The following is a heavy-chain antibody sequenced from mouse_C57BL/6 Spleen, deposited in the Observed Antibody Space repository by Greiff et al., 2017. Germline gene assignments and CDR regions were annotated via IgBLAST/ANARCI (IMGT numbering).Heavy chain of an antibody. Sequence: EVMLVESGGGLVQPKGSLKLSCAASGFSFNTYAMNWVRQAPGKGLEWVARIRSKSNNYATYYADSVKDRFTISRDDSESMLYLQMNNLKTEDTAMYYCVRQDYGSSQYYFDYWGQGTTLTVSS. CDR3: VRQDYGSSQYYFDY. CDR2: IRSKSNNYAT. CDR1: GFSFNTYA. D-gene: IGHD1-1*01. J-gene: IGHJ2*01. V-gene: IGHV10-1*01.